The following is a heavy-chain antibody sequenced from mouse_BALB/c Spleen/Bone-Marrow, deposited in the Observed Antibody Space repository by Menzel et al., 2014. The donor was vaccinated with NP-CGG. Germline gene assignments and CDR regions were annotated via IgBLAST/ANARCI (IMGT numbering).Heavy chain of an antibody. J-gene: IGHJ4*01. CDR2: IYPGNVNT. Sequence: VQLQQSGPELVKPGTSVRISCKASGYTFTSYCIHWVKQRPGQGLEWIGWIYPGNVNTKYNERFKGKATLTTDKSSSTAYMQLSSLTSEDSAVYFCARGGGNYPYPMDYWGQGTSVTVSS. V-gene: IGHV1S56*01. CDR3: ARGGGNYPYPMDY. CDR1: GYTFTSYC. D-gene: IGHD2-1*01.